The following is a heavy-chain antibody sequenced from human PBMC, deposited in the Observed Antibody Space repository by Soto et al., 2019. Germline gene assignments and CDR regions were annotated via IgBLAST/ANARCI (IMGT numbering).Heavy chain of an antibody. J-gene: IGHJ4*02. CDR3: AKDGDYSSTWLDTQYFDS. Sequence: QVQLVESGGGVVQPGRSLRLSCAASGVTFSSCGMHWVRQAPGKGLQWVAFISYDGSNQYYADSVKGRFTISRDNSEKILYLQLESLRPEDTALYYCAKDGDYSSTWLDTQYFDSGGQGTLVTVSS. V-gene: IGHV3-30*18. CDR1: GVTFSSCG. D-gene: IGHD6-13*01. CDR2: ISYDGSNQ.